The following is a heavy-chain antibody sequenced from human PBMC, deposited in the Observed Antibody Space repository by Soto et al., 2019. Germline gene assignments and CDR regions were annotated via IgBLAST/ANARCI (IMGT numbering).Heavy chain of an antibody. D-gene: IGHD1-26*01. CDR3: AKAPSRVGNSHYYYGMDV. CDR2: ISGSGGST. CDR1: GFTFSSYA. Sequence: GGSLRLSCAASGFTFSSYAMSWVRQAPGKGLEWVSAISGSGGSTYYADSVKGRFTISRDNSKNTLYLQMNSLRAEDTAVYYCAKAPSRVGNSHYYYGMDVWGQGTTVTVSS. V-gene: IGHV3-23*01. J-gene: IGHJ6*02.